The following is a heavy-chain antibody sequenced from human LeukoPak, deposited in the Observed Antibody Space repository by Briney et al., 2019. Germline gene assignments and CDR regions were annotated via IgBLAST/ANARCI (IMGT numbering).Heavy chain of an antibody. CDR3: ARYCSGGSCSTGLDY. CDR2: INPNSGGT. V-gene: IGHV1-2*02. CDR1: GYTFTSYG. D-gene: IGHD2-15*01. J-gene: IGHJ4*02. Sequence: ASVNVSCTASGYTFTSYGISWVRQAPGQGREWMGWINPNSGGTNYAQKFQGRVTMTRDTSISTAYMELSRLRSDDTAVYYCARYCSGGSCSTGLDYWGQGTLVTVSS.